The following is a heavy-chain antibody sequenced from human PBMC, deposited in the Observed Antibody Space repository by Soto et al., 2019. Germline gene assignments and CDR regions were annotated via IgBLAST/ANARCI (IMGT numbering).Heavy chain of an antibody. Sequence: QVQLVQSGPEVKKPGASVKVSCKTSGYTFTSYGISWVRQAPGQGLEWMGWISTDKGKTNYAQKFQGRVTMTTDTSTTTAYMELRSLRSDDTAVYYCVPRSPAFDYWGQGTLVTVSS. CDR3: VPRSPAFDY. CDR2: ISTDKGKT. J-gene: IGHJ4*02. CDR1: GYTFTSYG. V-gene: IGHV1-18*01.